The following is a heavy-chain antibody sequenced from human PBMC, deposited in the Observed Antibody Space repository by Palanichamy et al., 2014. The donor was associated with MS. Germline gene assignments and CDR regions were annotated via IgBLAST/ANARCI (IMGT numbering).Heavy chain of an antibody. CDR2: IYYSGST. D-gene: IGHD2-15*01. V-gene: IGHV4-39*01. CDR1: GGSISSSSYY. CDR3: ARQPVVVAANAEYFQH. J-gene: IGHJ1*01. Sequence: QLQLQESGPGLVKPSETLSLTCTVSGGSISSSSYYWGWIRQPPGKGLEWIGSIYYSGSTYYNPSLKSRVTISVDTSKNQFSLKLSSVTAADTAVYHCARQPVVVAANAEYFQHWGQGTLVTVSS.